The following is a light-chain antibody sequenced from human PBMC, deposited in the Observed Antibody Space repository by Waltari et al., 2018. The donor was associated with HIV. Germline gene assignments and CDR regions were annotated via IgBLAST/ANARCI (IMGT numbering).Light chain of an antibody. CDR2: GAS. CDR1: QSLSSNY. V-gene: IGKV3-20*01. J-gene: IGKJ2*03. CDR3: QQYNTSPSS. Sequence: SPGTLSLSPGERATLSCRASQSLSSNYLAWYQQTPAQAPRLLIYGASSRATGIPDRFSGSGSGTDFTLTISRLEPEDFAVYYCQQYNTSPSSFGQGTRLEIK.